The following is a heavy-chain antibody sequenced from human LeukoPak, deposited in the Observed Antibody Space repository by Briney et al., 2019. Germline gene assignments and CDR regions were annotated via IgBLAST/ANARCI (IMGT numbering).Heavy chain of an antibody. CDR2: LYSGGST. CDR1: GFTVSRNY. V-gene: IGHV3-53*01. D-gene: IGHD3-22*01. CDR3: ARVRDYYDSRGYYFEYFDH. Sequence: RSGGSLRLSCAASGFTVSRNYMSWVRQAPGKGLEWASVLYSGGSTNYADSVKGRFTISRDNSKNTLYLQMNSLRAEDTAVYYCARVRDYYDSRGYYFEYFDHWGQGTLVTVSS. J-gene: IGHJ1*01.